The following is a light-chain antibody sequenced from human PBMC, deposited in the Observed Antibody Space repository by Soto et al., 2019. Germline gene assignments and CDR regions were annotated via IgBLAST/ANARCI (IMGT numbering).Light chain of an antibody. CDR2: GAS. V-gene: IGKV3-20*01. CDR3: QQYGSSGT. CDR1: QSVSSSY. J-gene: IGKJ1*01. Sequence: ESVLTQSPGTLSLSPGERATRSCRASQSVSSSYLAWYQQKPGQAPRLLIYGASSRATGIPDRFSGSGSGTDFTLTISRLEPEDFAVYYCQQYGSSGTFGQGTKVDI.